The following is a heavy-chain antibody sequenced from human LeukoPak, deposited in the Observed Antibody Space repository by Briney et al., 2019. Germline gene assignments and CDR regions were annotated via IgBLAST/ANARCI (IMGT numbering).Heavy chain of an antibody. D-gene: IGHD4-11*01. Sequence: GGSLRLSCAASEFSVGSNYMTWVRQAPGKGLEWVSLIYSGGSTYYADSVKGRFTISRDNSKNTLYLQMNSLRAEDTAVYYCAKELMTTVSTGFDYWGQGTLVTVSS. CDR3: AKELMTTVSTGFDY. CDR1: EFSVGSNY. J-gene: IGHJ4*02. CDR2: IYSGGST. V-gene: IGHV3-66*01.